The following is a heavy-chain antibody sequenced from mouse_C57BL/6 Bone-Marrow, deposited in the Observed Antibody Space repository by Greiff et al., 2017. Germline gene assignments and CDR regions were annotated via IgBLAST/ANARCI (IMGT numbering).Heavy chain of an antibody. V-gene: IGHV1-26*01. CDR2: INPNNGGT. CDR1: GYTFTDSY. CDR3: ARDYYGSSPWFAY. Sequence: EVQLQQSGPELVKPGASVRISGKASGYTFTDSYMNWVKRSHGKSLEWIGDINPNNGGTSYNQKFKGKATLTVDKSSSTAYMELRSLTSEDSAVYYCARDYYGSSPWFAYWGQGTLVTVSA. D-gene: IGHD1-1*01. J-gene: IGHJ3*01.